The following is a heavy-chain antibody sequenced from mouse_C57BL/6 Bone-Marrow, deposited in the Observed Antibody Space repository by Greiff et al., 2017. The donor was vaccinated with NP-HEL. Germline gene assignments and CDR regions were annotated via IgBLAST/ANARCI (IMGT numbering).Heavy chain of an antibody. J-gene: IGHJ2*01. CDR2: IYPRSGNT. D-gene: IGHD1-1*01. V-gene: IGHV1-81*01. CDR1: GYTFTSYG. Sequence: QVQLQQSGAELARPGASVKLSCKASGYTFTSYGISWVKQRPGQGLEWIGEIYPRSGNTYYNEKFKGKATLTADKSSSTAYMELRSLTSEDAAVYFCARRDYYGSSRYWGQGTTLTVSS. CDR3: ARRDYYGSSRY.